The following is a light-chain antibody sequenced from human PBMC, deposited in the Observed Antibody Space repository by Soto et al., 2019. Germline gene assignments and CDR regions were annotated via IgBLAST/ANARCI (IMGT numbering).Light chain of an antibody. CDR2: KAS. J-gene: IGKJ2*01. CDR1: QSISSQ. Sequence: DIQMTQSPSTLSASVGDRVTITCRASQSISSQLAWFQQKPGKAPKVLIYKASSLESGVPSRFSGSGSGTEFTLTISSLQPDDFATYYCQQDNSFGQGNKLEIK. V-gene: IGKV1-5*03. CDR3: QQDNS.